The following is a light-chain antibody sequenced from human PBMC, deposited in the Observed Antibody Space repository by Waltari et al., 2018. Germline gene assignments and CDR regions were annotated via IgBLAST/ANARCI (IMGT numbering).Light chain of an antibody. Sequence: RTYLAWYQQKPGKAPKPLIYKASNLEDGVPSRFSGSGSGTVFTLTISSLQPEDFASYSCQQYHTLPFTFGPGTKLDIK. V-gene: IGKV1-16*01. CDR1: RTY. CDR2: KAS. J-gene: IGKJ3*01. CDR3: QQYHTLPFT.